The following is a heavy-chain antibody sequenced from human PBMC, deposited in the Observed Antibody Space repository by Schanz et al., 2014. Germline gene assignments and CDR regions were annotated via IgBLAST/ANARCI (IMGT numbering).Heavy chain of an antibody. J-gene: IGHJ3*01. CDR1: GYTFTSSG. CDR3: ARNVIATGRAFDL. V-gene: IGHV1-18*01. D-gene: IGHD6-13*01. CDR2: ISTYTGNT. Sequence: QVQLVQSGAEVKKPGASVKVSCKASGYTFTSSGFSWVRQAPGQGLEWMGWISTYTGNTNYAQRLQDRVTMTTDTSTSTAYMELRSLRSDDTAVYYCARNVIATGRAFDLWGPGTMVTVS.